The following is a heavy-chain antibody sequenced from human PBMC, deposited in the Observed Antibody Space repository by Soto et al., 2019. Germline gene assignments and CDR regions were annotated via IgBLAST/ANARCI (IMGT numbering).Heavy chain of an antibody. CDR3: AKDLSSSWYPNWFDP. V-gene: IGHV3-30*18. D-gene: IGHD6-13*01. CDR1: GFTFSSYG. J-gene: IGHJ5*02. CDR2: ISYDGSNK. Sequence: GGSLRLSCAASGFTFSSYGMHWVRQAPGKGLEWVAVISYDGSNKYYADSVKGRFTISRDNSKNTLYLQMNSLRAEDTAVYYCAKDLSSSWYPNWFDPCGQGTLVTVSS.